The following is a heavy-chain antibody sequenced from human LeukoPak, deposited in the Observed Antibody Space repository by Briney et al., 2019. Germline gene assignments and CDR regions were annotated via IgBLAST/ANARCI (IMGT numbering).Heavy chain of an antibody. CDR2: ISSSSSYI. D-gene: IGHD2-2*02. CDR1: GFTFSSYS. V-gene: IGHV3-21*01. Sequence: PGWSLILSCTASGFTFSSYSMNWVRQAPVKGLESDSSISSSSSYIYHADSVKGRFTISRDNAKNSLYLQMNRLRAEDTAVYYCARAPGGPAAIDHEYSGQGTLVSVYS. CDR3: ARAPGGPAAIDHEY. J-gene: IGHJ4*02.